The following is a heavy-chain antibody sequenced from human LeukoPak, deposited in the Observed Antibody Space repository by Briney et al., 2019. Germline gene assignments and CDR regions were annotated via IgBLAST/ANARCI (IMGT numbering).Heavy chain of an antibody. CDR3: AKVGYIYGYADF. Sequence: QPGGSLGLSCAASGFTFSSSTMSWVRQAPGKGLEWVSAISGDGHSIYYADSVKGRFTISRDNSKNMVYLQMNSLRADDTAVYHCAKVGYIYGYADFWGQGTLVTVSS. CDR1: GFTFSSST. V-gene: IGHV3-23*01. J-gene: IGHJ4*02. D-gene: IGHD5-18*01. CDR2: ISGDGHSI.